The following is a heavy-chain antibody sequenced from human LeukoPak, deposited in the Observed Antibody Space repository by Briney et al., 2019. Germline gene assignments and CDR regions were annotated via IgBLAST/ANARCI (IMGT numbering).Heavy chain of an antibody. CDR1: GFTSRSYW. D-gene: IGHD5-18*01. CDR2: ISSDGSST. J-gene: IGHJ2*01. CDR3: AKDRASSWWYFDL. V-gene: IGHV3-74*01. Sequence: GGSLRLSCAASGFTSRSYWMHWVRQAPGKGLVWVSRISSDGSSTSYADSVKGRFTISRDNAKNTLYLQMNSLRAEDTAVYYCAKDRASSWWYFDLWGRGTLVTVSS.